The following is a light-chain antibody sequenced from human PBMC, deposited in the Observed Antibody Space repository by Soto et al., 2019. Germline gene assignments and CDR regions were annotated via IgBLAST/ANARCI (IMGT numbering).Light chain of an antibody. V-gene: IGKV1-5*03. CDR3: QQYNSYSWT. CDR1: QSISSW. Sequence: DIQMTQSPSTLSTSVGDRVTITCRASQSISSWLAWHQQKSGKAPKLLIYKASSLESGVPSRFSGSGSGTEFTLTISSLQPDDFATYYCQQYNSYSWTFGQGTKVEIK. J-gene: IGKJ1*01. CDR2: KAS.